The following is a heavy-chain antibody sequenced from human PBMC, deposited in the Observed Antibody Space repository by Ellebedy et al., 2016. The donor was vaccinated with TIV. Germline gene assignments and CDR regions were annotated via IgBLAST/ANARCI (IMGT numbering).Heavy chain of an antibody. CDR2: ISAGGPVI. Sequence: PGGSLRLSCAVSGFTISDSYMSWVRQAPGKGLEWVSYISAGGPVIYYADSVKGRFTISRDNTKNSVHLQMNSLRAEDTAVYYCARDSSDWPQIDYWGQGTLVTVSS. CDR1: GFTISDSY. J-gene: IGHJ4*02. D-gene: IGHD6-19*01. V-gene: IGHV3-11*01. CDR3: ARDSSDWPQIDY.